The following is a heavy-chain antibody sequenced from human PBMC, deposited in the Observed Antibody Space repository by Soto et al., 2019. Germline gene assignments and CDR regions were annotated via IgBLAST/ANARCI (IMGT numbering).Heavy chain of an antibody. CDR3: ARGPAHYYYSGMDA. CDR1: GYTFTGYY. J-gene: IGHJ6*02. Sequence: ASVKVSCKASGYTFTGYYMHWVRQAPGQGLEWMGWINPNSGGTNYAQKFQGWVTMTRDTSISTAYMELSRLRSDDTAVYYCARGPAHYYYSGMDAWGQGNTLTVSS. CDR2: INPNSGGT. V-gene: IGHV1-2*04.